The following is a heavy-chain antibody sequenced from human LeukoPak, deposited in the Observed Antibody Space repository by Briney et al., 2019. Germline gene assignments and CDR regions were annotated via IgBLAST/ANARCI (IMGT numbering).Heavy chain of an antibody. CDR3: AIRPGEVDTAIA. Sequence: SVKVSCKASGGTFSSYAISWVRQAPGQGLEWMGRIIPILGIANYAQKFQGRVTITADKSTSTAYMELSSLSSEDTAVYYCAIRPGEVDTAIAWGQGTLVTVSS. V-gene: IGHV1-69*04. D-gene: IGHD5-18*01. CDR1: GGTFSSYA. CDR2: IIPILGIA. J-gene: IGHJ4*02.